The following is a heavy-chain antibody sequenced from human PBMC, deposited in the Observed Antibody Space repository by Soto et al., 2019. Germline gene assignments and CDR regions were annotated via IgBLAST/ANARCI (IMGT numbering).Heavy chain of an antibody. D-gene: IGHD3-16*02. V-gene: IGHV1-18*01. CDR1: GYTFTSYG. J-gene: IGHJ4*02. CDR3: AREGGFGGRITFGGVIVNDY. Sequence: QVQLVQSGAEVKKPGASVKVSCKASGYTFTSYGISWVRQAPGQGLEWMGWISAYNGNTNYAQKLQGRVTMTTDTATRTAYMELRSLRSDDTAVYYCAREGGFGGRITFGGVIVNDYWGQGTLVTVSS. CDR2: ISAYNGNT.